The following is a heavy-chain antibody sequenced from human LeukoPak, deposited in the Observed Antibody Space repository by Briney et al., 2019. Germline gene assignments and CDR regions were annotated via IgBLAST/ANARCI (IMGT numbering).Heavy chain of an antibody. CDR3: ARVHIAAAGPYYFDY. J-gene: IGHJ4*02. CDR2: IYYSGST. D-gene: IGHD6-13*01. CDR1: GGSISSYY. Sequence: PSETLSLTCTVSGGSISSYYGSWIRQPPGKGLEWIGYIYYSGSTNYNPSLKSRVTISVDTSKNQFSLKLSSVTAADTAVYYCARVHIAAAGPYYFDYWGQGTLVTVSS. V-gene: IGHV4-59*01.